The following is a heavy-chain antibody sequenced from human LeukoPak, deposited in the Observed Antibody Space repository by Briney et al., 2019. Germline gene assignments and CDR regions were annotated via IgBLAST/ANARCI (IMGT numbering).Heavy chain of an antibody. D-gene: IGHD5-24*01. CDR3: AKDAFLATTLIPLYYYYYYGMDV. V-gene: IGHV3-43D*03. CDR1: GFTFDDYA. CDR2: ISWDGGST. J-gene: IGHJ6*02. Sequence: PGGSLRLSCAASGFTFDDYAMHWVRHAPGKGLEWVSLISWDGGSTYYADSVKGRFTISRDNSKNSLYLQMNSLRAEDTALYYCAKDAFLATTLIPLYYYYYYGMDVWGQGTTVTVSS.